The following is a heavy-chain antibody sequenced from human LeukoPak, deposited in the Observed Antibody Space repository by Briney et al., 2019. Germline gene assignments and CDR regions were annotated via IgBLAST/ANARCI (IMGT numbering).Heavy chain of an antibody. Sequence: GASVKVSCKASGFTFTNYGITWVRQAPGQGLEWMGWISVYNGNRSYAQKFQGRVTMTTDTSTSTAYMELRSLRSDDTAVYYCARGLPRADNDYWGQGTLVTVSS. CDR2: ISVYNGNR. CDR1: GFTFTNYG. J-gene: IGHJ4*02. D-gene: IGHD3-9*01. V-gene: IGHV1-18*01. CDR3: ARGLPRADNDY.